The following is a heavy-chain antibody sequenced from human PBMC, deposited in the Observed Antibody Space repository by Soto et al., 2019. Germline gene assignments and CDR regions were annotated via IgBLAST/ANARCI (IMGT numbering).Heavy chain of an antibody. CDR3: ARDRVESGYPEYFQH. V-gene: IGHV3-53*01. Sequence: GSLRLSCAASGFTVSSNYMSWVRQAPGKGLEWVSVIYSGGSTYYADSEKGRFTISRDNSKNTLYLQMNSLRAEDTAVYYCARDRVESGYPEYFQHWGQGTLVTVSS. J-gene: IGHJ1*01. CDR1: GFTVSSNY. D-gene: IGHD3-3*01. CDR2: IYSGGST.